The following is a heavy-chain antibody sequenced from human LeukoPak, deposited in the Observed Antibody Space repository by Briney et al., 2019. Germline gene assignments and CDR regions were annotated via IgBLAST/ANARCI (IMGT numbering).Heavy chain of an antibody. CDR2: IYYSGST. J-gene: IGHJ4*02. D-gene: IGHD6-6*01. CDR1: GGSISSSSYY. Sequence: SETLSLTCTVSGGSISSSSYYWGWIRQPPGKGLEWIGSIYYSGSTYYNPSLKSRVTISVDTSKNQFSLMLSSVTAADTAVYYCARIIAARLIRRLAPVAIDYWGQGTLVTVSS. CDR3: ARIIAARLIRRLAPVAIDY. V-gene: IGHV4-39*01.